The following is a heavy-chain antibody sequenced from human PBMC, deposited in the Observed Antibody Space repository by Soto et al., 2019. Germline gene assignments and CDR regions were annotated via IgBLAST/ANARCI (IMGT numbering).Heavy chain of an antibody. V-gene: IGHV4-34*01. CDR3: ARVRGYDILTNWIDP. D-gene: IGHD3-9*01. CDR1: GESFSRSY. J-gene: IGHJ5*02. CDR2: INQSGST. Sequence: SETLSLTSDVYGESFSRSYWSCIRQAPGKALEWIAEINQSGSTNYSTSLKTRVTISVDTSKNQLYLMLSYVAAVDTAVYYCARVRGYDILTNWIDPWGQGTLVTVSS.